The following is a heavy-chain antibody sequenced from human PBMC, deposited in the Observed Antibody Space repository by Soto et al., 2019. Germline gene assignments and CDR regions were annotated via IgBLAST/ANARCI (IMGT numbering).Heavy chain of an antibody. CDR1: GGSIISGGYS. V-gene: IGHV4-30-2*01. Sequence: SETLSLTCAFSGGSIISGGYSWSWIRQPPGKGLEWIGYIYHSGSTYYNPSLKSRVTISVDRSKNQFSLKLSSVTAADTAVYYCARSSVSSGYSGADYWGQGTLVTVSS. J-gene: IGHJ4*02. D-gene: IGHD3-22*01. CDR3: ARSSVSSGYSGADY. CDR2: IYHSGST.